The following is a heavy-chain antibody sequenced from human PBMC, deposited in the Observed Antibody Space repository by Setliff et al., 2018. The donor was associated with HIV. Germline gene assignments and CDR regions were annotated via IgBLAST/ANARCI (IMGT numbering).Heavy chain of an antibody. V-gene: IGHV3-74*01. CDR2: VNRDGSSE. CDR3: AKTANLIVLMVYALS. D-gene: IGHD2-8*01. J-gene: IGHJ4*01. CDR1: GFTFEKYW. Sequence: PGGSLRLSCAGSGFTFEKYWMHWVRQAPGKGLVWVSRVNRDGSSETYADSVKGRFTISRDNAKNTLYLQMNSLRAEDTAIYYCAKTANLIVLMVYALSWGHGTLVTVSS.